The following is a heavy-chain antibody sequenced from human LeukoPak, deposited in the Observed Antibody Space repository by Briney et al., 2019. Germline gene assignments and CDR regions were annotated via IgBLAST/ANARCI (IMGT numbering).Heavy chain of an antibody. CDR3: RTGNDAFDI. CDR1: GGTFISYA. J-gene: IGHJ3*02. CDR2: IIPILGIA. Sequence: SVNVSCKASGGTFISYAIRWVRQPPGQGLEWMGRIIPILGIANYAQKFQGRVTITADKSTSTAYMELSSLRSEDTAVYYCRTGNDAFDIWGQGTMVTVSS. V-gene: IGHV1-69*04. D-gene: IGHD3-9*01.